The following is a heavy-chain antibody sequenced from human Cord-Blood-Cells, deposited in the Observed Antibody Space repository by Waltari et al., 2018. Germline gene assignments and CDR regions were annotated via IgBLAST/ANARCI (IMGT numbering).Heavy chain of an antibody. CDR3: ARGIHEVIAVAGDY. CDR2: ISPILGTA. CDR1: GGTFSSYA. V-gene: IGHV1-69*01. D-gene: IGHD6-19*01. Sequence: QVQLVQSGAEVKKPGSSVKVSCKASGGTFSSYAISWVRQAPGQGLEWMGGISPILGTANDAQKFQGRVTITADESTSTAYMELSSLRSEDTAVYYCARGIHEVIAVAGDYWGQGTLVTVSS. J-gene: IGHJ4*02.